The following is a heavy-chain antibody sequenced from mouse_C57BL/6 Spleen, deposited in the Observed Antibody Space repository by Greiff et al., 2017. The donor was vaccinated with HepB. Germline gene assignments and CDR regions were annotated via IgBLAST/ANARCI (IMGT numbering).Heavy chain of an antibody. J-gene: IGHJ2*01. V-gene: IGHV1-81*01. CDR1: GYTFTSYG. CDR2: IYPRSGNT. D-gene: IGHD1-1*01. CDR3: ARRDYGSSYPLDY. Sequence: VKLQESGAELARPGASVKLSCKASGYTFTSYGISWVKQRTGQGLEWIGEIYPRSGNTYYNEKFKGKATLTADKSSSTAYMELRSLTSEDSAVYFCARRDYGSSYPLDYWGQGTTLTVSS.